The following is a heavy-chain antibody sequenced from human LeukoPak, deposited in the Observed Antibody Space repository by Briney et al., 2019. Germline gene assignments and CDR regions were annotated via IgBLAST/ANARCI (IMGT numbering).Heavy chain of an antibody. D-gene: IGHD1-26*01. Sequence: SETLSLTCTVSGGSISSSSYYWGWIRQPPGKGLEWIGSIYYTGSTYLNPSLKSRVTISVDTSKNQFSLTLTSMTASDTAVYYCARQGGSYRNWGQGTLVTVSS. CDR3: ARQGGSYRN. CDR2: IYYTGST. J-gene: IGHJ4*02. CDR1: GGSISSSSYY. V-gene: IGHV4-39*01.